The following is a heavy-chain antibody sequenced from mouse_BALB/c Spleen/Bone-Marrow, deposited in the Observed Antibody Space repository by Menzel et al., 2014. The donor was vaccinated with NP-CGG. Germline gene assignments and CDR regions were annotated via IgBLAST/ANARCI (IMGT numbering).Heavy chain of an antibody. CDR2: IRNKANGYTT. J-gene: IGHJ2*01. CDR3: ARDRGLTYFDY. V-gene: IGHV7-3*02. Sequence: EVQGVESGGGLVQPGGSLRLSCTTSGFTFTDYYMSWVRQPPGKALEWLGFIRNKANGYTTEYSASVKGRFTISRDNSQSILYLQVNTLRAEDSATYYCARDRGLTYFDYWGQGTTLTVSS. CDR1: GFTFTDYY. D-gene: IGHD2-4*01.